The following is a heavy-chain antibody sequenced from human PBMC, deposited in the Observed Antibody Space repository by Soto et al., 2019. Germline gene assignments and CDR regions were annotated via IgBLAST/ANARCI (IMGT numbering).Heavy chain of an antibody. D-gene: IGHD2-15*01. Sequence: SGPTLVNRTQTITLACPFSRLSLSTSGMCVSWIRQPPGKALEWLALIEWYDDKYYSTSLKTRLTISKDTSKNQVVLKMTNMDPVDTATYFCARIRANRLCRGGSSYYYCYYGMDVWGQGTTVTVSS. CDR2: IEWYDDK. CDR1: RLSLSTSGMC. V-gene: IGHV2-70*01. CDR3: ARIRANRLCRGGSSYYYCYYGMDV. J-gene: IGHJ6*02.